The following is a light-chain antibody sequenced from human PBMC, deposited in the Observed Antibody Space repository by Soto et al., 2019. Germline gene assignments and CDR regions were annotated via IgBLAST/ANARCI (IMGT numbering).Light chain of an antibody. CDR1: QSISSY. CDR3: QQSYSHRALT. V-gene: IGKV1-39*01. CDR2: AAS. J-gene: IGKJ4*01. Sequence: DIQMTQSPSSLSASVGDRVTITCRASQSISSYLNWYQQKPGKAPKLLIYAASSLQSGVPSRFSGSGSGTDFTLTISSLQPEDFATYYCQQSYSHRALTFGGGTKVEIK.